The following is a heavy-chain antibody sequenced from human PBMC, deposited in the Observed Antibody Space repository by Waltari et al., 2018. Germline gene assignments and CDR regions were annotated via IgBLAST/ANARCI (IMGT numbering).Heavy chain of an antibody. CDR3: ARDQQGLHLGELRYYFDY. V-gene: IGHV4-34*01. J-gene: IGHJ4*02. CDR2: INQIGGT. Sequence: QVQLQQWGAGLLKPSETLSLTCAVYGGSFSGYYWSWIRQPPGKGLEWIGEINQIGGTNDNPSLKSRVTISVDTSKNQFSRKLSSVTGADTAVYYGARDQQGLHLGELRYYFDYWGQGTLVTVSS. CDR1: GGSFSGYY. D-gene: IGHD3-16*01.